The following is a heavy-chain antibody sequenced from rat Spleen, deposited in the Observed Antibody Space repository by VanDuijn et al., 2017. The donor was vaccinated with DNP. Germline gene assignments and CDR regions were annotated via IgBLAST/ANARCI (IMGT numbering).Heavy chain of an antibody. J-gene: IGHJ3*01. CDR2: ISSGGNT. CDR1: YD. CDR3: TRGGPY. D-gene: IGHD1-11*01. Sequence: YDVTWVRQPPGKGLEWIAAISSGGNTYYNSALKSRLSISRDTSKSQVSLKMNNLQTEDTAIYFCTRGGPYWGQGTLVTVSS. V-gene: IGHV2S12*01.